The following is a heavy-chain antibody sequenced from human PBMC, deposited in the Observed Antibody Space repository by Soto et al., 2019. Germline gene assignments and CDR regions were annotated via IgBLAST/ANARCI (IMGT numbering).Heavy chain of an antibody. J-gene: IGHJ4*02. CDR2: IYYSGST. Sequence: QVQLQESGPGLVKPSETLSLTCTVSGGSISSYYWSWIRQPPGKGLEWIGYIYYSGSTNYNPSLKSRVTISVAPSKNQSPLKLSSVTAADTAVYYGARRYGSCFDYWGQGTLVTVSS. CDR3: ARRYGSCFDY. V-gene: IGHV4-59*08. CDR1: GGSISSYY. D-gene: IGHD5-18*01.